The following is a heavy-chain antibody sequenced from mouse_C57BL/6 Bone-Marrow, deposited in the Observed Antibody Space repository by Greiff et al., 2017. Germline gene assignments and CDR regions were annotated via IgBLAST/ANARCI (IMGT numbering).Heavy chain of an antibody. CDR2: IYPGSGST. J-gene: IGHJ3*01. CDR1: GYTFTSYW. V-gene: IGHV1-55*01. CDR3: AREDVGYSSWFAY. D-gene: IGHD2-3*01. Sequence: QVQLQQPGAELVKPGASVKMSCKASGYTFTSYWITWVKQRPGQGLEWIGDIYPGSGSTNYNEKFKSKATLTVDTSSSTAYMQLSSLTSEDCAVYCCAREDVGYSSWFAYWGQGTLVTVSA.